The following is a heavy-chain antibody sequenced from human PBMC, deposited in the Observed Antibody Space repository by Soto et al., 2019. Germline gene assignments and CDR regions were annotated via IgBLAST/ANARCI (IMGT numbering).Heavy chain of an antibody. D-gene: IGHD2-21*02. CDR3: ARSYCGGGCLGAFDI. V-gene: IGHV3-23*01. Sequence: EVQLLESGGGLVQPGGSLRLSCAASGFTFSSYAMSWVRQAPGKGLEWVSAISGSGGSTYYADSVKGRFTISRDNSKNTLYLQMNSLGAEDTAVYYCARSYCGGGCLGAFDIWGQGTMVTVSS. CDR1: GFTFSSYA. J-gene: IGHJ3*02. CDR2: ISGSGGST.